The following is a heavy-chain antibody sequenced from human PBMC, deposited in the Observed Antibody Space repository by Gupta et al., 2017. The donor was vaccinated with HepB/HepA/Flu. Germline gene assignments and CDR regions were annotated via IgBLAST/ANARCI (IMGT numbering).Heavy chain of an antibody. Sequence: EVQLVESGGGLVQPGRSLRLSCAASGFTFDDYAMHWVRQAPGKGLEWVSGISWNSGSIGYADSEKGRFTISRDNAKNSLYLQMNSLRAEDTALYYCAKDISDYGDYVDGMDVWGQGTTVTVSS. V-gene: IGHV3-9*01. J-gene: IGHJ6*02. CDR3: AKDISDYGDYVDGMDV. CDR1: GFTFDDYA. D-gene: IGHD4-17*01. CDR2: ISWNSGSI.